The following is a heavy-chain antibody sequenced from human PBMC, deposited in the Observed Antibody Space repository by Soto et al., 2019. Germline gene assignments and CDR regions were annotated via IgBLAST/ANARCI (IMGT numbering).Heavy chain of an antibody. D-gene: IGHD3-22*01. CDR3: ARPLRDSNYYFGMAV. CDR2: SIPMFGTP. CDR1: GGTFSKYA. J-gene: IGHJ6*02. Sequence: QVQLVQSGAEMQQPGASVRVSCKASGGTFSKYAFSWVRQAPGQGLEWLGGSIPMFGTPNYAQKFQGTVAISADESTATVYMELSSLRSEDTAAYFCARPLRDSNYYFGMAVWGQGTTVTVSS. V-gene: IGHV1-69*01.